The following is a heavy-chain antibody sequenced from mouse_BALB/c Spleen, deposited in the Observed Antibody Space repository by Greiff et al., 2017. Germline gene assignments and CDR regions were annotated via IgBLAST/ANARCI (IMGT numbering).Heavy chain of an antibody. D-gene: IGHD4-1*01. J-gene: IGHJ1*01. Sequence: EVQGVESGGDLVKPGGSLKLSCAASGFTFSSYGMSWVRQTPDKRLEWVATSSSGGSYTYYPDSVKGRFTISRDNAKNTLYLQMSSLKSEDTAMYYCARPGRWYFDVWGAGTTVTVSS. CDR3: ARPGRWYFDV. CDR2: SSSGGSYT. V-gene: IGHV5-6*01. CDR1: GFTFSSYG.